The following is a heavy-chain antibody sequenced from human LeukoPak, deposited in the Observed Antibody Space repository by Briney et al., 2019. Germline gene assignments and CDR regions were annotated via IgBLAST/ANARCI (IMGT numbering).Heavy chain of an antibody. CDR3: ARDLGQYYDTSDNWFDP. V-gene: IGHV3-48*03. Sequence: PGGSLRLSCAASGFTFSNYEMNWVRQAPDKGLEWVSYISSSGSTIYYADSVKGRFTISRDNAKNTLNLQMNSLRAEDTAVYYCARDLGQYYDTSDNWFDPWGQGTLVTVSS. CDR2: ISSSGSTI. J-gene: IGHJ5*02. CDR1: GFTFSNYE. D-gene: IGHD3-22*01.